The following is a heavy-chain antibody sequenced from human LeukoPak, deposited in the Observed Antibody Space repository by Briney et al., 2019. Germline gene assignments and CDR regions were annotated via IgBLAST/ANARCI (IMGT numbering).Heavy chain of an antibody. D-gene: IGHD3-3*01. CDR3: ARVGGYDFWSGTYYYYYYMDV. Sequence: PSETLSLTCTVPGGSISSYYWSWIRQPAGKGLEWIGRIYTSGSTNYNPSLKSRVTMSVDTSKNQFSLKLSSVTAADTAVYYCARVGGYDFWSGTYYYYYYMDVWGKGTTVTVSS. V-gene: IGHV4-4*07. J-gene: IGHJ6*03. CDR2: IYTSGST. CDR1: GGSISSYY.